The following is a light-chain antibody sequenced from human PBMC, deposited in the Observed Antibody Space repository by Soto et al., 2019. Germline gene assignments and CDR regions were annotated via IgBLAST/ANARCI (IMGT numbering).Light chain of an antibody. Sequence: DIQMTQSPSSLSASVGDRVTITCQASQDISNYLNWYQQKPGKAPKLLIYDASNLETGVPSRFSGSGSGTEFTFTISSLQPEEIATYYCQQYDNLPRTFGPGTKVDIK. CDR1: QDISNY. CDR2: DAS. J-gene: IGKJ3*01. V-gene: IGKV1-33*01. CDR3: QQYDNLPRT.